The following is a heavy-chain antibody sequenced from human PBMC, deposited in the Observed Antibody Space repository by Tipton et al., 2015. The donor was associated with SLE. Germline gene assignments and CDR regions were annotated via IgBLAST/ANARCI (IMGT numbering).Heavy chain of an antibody. J-gene: IGHJ3*02. Sequence: QLVQSGAEVKKPGASVKVSCTASGYTFTSYYMHWVRQAPGQGLEWMGIINPSGGSTSYAQKFQGRVTMTRDTSTSTVYMEPSSLRSEDTAVYYCAFSGTDAFDIWGQGTMVTVSS. CDR3: AFSGTDAFDI. D-gene: IGHD6-19*01. CDR1: GYTFTSYY. V-gene: IGHV1-46*01. CDR2: INPSGGST.